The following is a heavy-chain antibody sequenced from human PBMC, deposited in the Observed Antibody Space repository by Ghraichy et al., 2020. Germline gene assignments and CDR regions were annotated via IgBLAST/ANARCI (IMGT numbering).Heavy chain of an antibody. CDR1: GFTLSTYN. J-gene: IGHJ4*02. CDR2: ISYDGKNK. V-gene: IGHV3-30*04. Sequence: GGSLRLSCAASGFTLSTYNMHWVRQAPGKGLEWVSVISYDGKNKYYADSVKGRFTISRDNSKNTLYLQMNSLTAEDTAVYYCARDLDYGAYGLDYWGQGTLVTVSS. D-gene: IGHD4-17*01. CDR3: ARDLDYGAYGLDY.